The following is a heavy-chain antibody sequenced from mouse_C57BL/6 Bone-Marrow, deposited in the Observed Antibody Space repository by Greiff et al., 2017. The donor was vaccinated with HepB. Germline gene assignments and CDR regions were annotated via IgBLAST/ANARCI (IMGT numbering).Heavy chain of an antibody. Sequence: QVQLQQSGPELVKPGASVKISCKASGYAFSSSWMNWVKQRPGKGLEWIGRIYPGDGDTNYNGKFKGKATLTADKSSSTAYMQLSNLTSEDSAVYFCARWYNGNFAPWGQGTTLTVSA. CDR3: ARWYNGNFAP. CDR2: IYPGDGDT. J-gene: IGHJ2*01. V-gene: IGHV1-82*01. CDR1: GYAFSSSW. D-gene: IGHD2-1*01.